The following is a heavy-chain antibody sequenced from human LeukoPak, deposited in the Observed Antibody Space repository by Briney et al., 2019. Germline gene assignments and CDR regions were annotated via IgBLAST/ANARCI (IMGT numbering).Heavy chain of an antibody. V-gene: IGHV3-74*01. Sequence: SGGSLRLSCAASEFTFSAYWMHWVRQAPGTGLVWVSRIRGDGSMTNYADSVKGRFTISRDNAKNTLYLQMNSLRLEDTAGYYCARENLAAAADYWGQGTVVTVSS. J-gene: IGHJ4*02. CDR3: ARENLAAAADY. D-gene: IGHD6-25*01. CDR1: EFTFSAYW. CDR2: IRGDGSMT.